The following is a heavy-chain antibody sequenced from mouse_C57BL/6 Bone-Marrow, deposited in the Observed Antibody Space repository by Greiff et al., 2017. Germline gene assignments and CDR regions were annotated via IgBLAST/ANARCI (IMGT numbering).Heavy chain of an antibody. V-gene: IGHV1-22*01. D-gene: IGHD2-3*01. CDR3: ARRGHDGYSLDY. CDR1: GYTFTDYN. Sequence: EVQLQQSGPELVKPGASVKMSCKASGYTFTDYNMHWVKQSHGKSLEWIGYINPNNGGTSYNQKFKGKATLTVNKSSSTAYMELRSLTSEDSAVYYCARRGHDGYSLDYWGQGTTLTVSS. J-gene: IGHJ2*01. CDR2: INPNNGGT.